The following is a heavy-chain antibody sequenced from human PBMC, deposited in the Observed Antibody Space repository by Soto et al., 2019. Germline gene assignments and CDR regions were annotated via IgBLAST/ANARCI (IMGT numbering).Heavy chain of an antibody. CDR1: GFTFSGYG. CDR2: IWYDGSNK. CDR3: ARDRHDSSSWSLDY. J-gene: IGHJ4*02. Sequence: QVQLVESGGGVVQPGRSLRLSCAASGFTFSGYGMHWVRQAPGKGLEWVAVIWYDGSNKYYADSVKGRFTMSRDNSKNTLSLQMNSLRAEDTAVYYCARDRHDSSSWSLDYWGQGTLVTVSS. D-gene: IGHD6-13*01. V-gene: IGHV3-33*01.